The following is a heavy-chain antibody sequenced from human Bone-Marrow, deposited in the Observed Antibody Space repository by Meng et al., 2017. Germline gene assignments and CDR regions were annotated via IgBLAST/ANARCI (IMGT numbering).Heavy chain of an antibody. Sequence: GESLKISCAASGFTFSSYSMNWVRQAPGKGLEWVSSISSSSSYIYYADSVKGRFTISRDNAKNSLYLQMNSLRAEDTAVYYCAREEVAGIFDYWGQGTLVTVSS. CDR1: GFTFSSYS. V-gene: IGHV3-21*01. CDR3: AREEVAGIFDY. D-gene: IGHD6-19*01. J-gene: IGHJ4*02. CDR2: ISSSSSYI.